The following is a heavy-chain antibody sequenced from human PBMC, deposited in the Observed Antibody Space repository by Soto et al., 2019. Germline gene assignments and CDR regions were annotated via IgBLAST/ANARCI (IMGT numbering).Heavy chain of an antibody. CDR3: ARHGCSSTSCYNYYYYGMDV. CDR2: IYPGDSDT. J-gene: IGHJ6*02. D-gene: IGHD2-2*02. CDR1: VYSFTSYW. V-gene: IGHV5-51*01. Sequence: GESLKISCKGSVYSFTSYWIGWARQMPGKGLEWMGIIYPGDSDTRYSPSFQGQVTISADKSISTAYLQWSSLKASDTAMYYCARHGCSSTSCYNYYYYGMDVWGQGTTVTVSS.